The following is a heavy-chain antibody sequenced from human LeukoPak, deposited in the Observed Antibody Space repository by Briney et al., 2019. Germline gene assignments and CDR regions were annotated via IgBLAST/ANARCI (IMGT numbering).Heavy chain of an antibody. CDR2: ITPSGGT. CDR3: ARGVATDS. Sequence: GASVKVSCTASGYTFTTYAMHWVRQAPGQGLEWMGWITPSGGTNYAQKFQGRVTMTRDTSISTAYMELSRLRSDDTAVYYCARGVATDSWGQGTLVTVSS. CDR1: GYTFTTYA. D-gene: IGHD5-12*01. J-gene: IGHJ4*02. V-gene: IGHV1-2*02.